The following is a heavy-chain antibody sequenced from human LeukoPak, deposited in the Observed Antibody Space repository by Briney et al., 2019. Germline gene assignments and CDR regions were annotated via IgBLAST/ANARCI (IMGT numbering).Heavy chain of an antibody. J-gene: IGHJ4*02. CDR2: IHDSGST. Sequence: SETLSLTCAVSGASITSTYWSTWVRQPPGRGLGWIGEIHDSGSTNYNPSLKSRVTMSVDKSKNQFSLNLTSVTAADTAVYYCATRATAGPWWGQGTLVTVSS. V-gene: IGHV4-4*02. CDR1: GASITSTYW. D-gene: IGHD6-13*01. CDR3: ATRATAGPW.